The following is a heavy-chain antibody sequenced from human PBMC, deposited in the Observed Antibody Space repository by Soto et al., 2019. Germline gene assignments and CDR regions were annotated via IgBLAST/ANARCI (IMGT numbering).Heavy chain of an antibody. CDR3: ATPGGIAVAGTDRRYFDY. CDR1: GYTLTELS. J-gene: IGHJ4*02. D-gene: IGHD6-19*01. CDR2: FDPEDGET. Sequence: GASVKVSCKVSGYTLTELSMHWVRQAPGKGLEWMGGFDPEDGETIYAQKFQGRVTMTEDTSTDTAYMELSSLRSEDTAVYYCATPGGIAVAGTDRRYFDYWGQGTLVTVSS. V-gene: IGHV1-24*01.